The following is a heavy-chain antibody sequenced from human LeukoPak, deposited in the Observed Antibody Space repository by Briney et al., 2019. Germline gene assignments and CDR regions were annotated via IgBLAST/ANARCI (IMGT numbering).Heavy chain of an antibody. V-gene: IGHV3-30-3*01. CDR1: GFTFSSYT. Sequence: GGSLRLSCAASGFTFSSYTTHWVRQAPGKGLEWVALVSYDGTKITYADSVKGRFTMSRDISKNTLYLQMNSLKPEDTAVYYCARDRVQIWSYVGTFDSWGQGTLVTVSS. J-gene: IGHJ4*02. CDR3: ARDRVQIWSYVGTFDS. CDR2: VSYDGTKI. D-gene: IGHD5-18*01.